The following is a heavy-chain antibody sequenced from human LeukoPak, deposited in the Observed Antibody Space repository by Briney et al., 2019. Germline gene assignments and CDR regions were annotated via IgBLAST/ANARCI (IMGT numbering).Heavy chain of an antibody. Sequence: SQTLSLTCAVSGGSISSGGYSWSWIRQPPGKGLEWIGYIYHSGSTYYNPSLKSRVTISVDRSKNQFSLKLSSVTAADTAVYYCARGVRDQTELRYFDWLLYRFDYWGQGTLVTVSS. CDR3: ARGVRDQTELRYFDWLLYRFDY. V-gene: IGHV4-30-2*02. D-gene: IGHD3-9*01. CDR1: GGSISSGGYS. J-gene: IGHJ4*02. CDR2: IYHSGST.